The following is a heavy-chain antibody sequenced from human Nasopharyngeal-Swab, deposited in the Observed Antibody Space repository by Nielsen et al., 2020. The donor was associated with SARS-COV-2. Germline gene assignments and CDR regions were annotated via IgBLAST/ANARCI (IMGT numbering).Heavy chain of an antibody. V-gene: IGHV4-31*02. CDR3: ARGFVGAYYDSNLDV. Sequence: WIGQPPGKGLEWIGYIYNSGSTNYNPALKRGVTISVDTSKNQLTMKLSSVTAADTSVYYCARGFVGAYYDSNLDVWGKGTTVTVSS. CDR2: IYNSGST. J-gene: IGHJ6*04. D-gene: IGHD3-22*01.